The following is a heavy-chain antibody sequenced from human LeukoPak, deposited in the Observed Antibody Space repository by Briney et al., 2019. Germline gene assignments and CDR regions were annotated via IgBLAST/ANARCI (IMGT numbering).Heavy chain of an antibody. V-gene: IGHV3-23*01. CDR2: ISGSGGST. CDR3: AKDRLRYFDWLDHFDY. J-gene: IGHJ4*02. D-gene: IGHD3-9*01. Sequence: GESLKISCAASGFTFSSYAMSWVRQAPGKGLEWVSAISGSGGSTYYADSVKGRFTISRDNSKNTLYLQMNSLRAEDTAVYYCAKDRLRYFDWLDHFDYWGQGTLVTVSS. CDR1: GFTFSSYA.